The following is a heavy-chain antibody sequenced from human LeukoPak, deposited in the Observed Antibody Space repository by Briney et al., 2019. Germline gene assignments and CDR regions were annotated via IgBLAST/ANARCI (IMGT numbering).Heavy chain of an antibody. CDR1: GFTFSSYS. CDR3: ARGGGSGSYYKRELDY. J-gene: IGHJ4*02. V-gene: IGHV3-21*01. Sequence: GSLRLSCAASGFTFSSYSMNWVRQAPGKGLEWVSSISSSSSYIYYADSEKGRFTISRDNAKNSLYLQMNSLRAEDTAVYYCARGGGSGSYYKRELDYWGQGTLVTVSS. CDR2: ISSSSSYI. D-gene: IGHD3-10*01.